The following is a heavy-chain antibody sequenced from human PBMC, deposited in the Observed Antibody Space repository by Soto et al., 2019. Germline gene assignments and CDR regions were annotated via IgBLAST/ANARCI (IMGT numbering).Heavy chain of an antibody. CDR2: IRSKAYGGTT. V-gene: IGHV3-49*02. J-gene: IGHJ4*02. Sequence: IRSKAYGGTTEYAASVKGRFTISRDDSKSIAYLQMNSLKTEDTAVYYCTRDVPYDYIWGSYRYTASTFDYWGQGTLVTVSS. D-gene: IGHD3-16*02. CDR3: TRDVPYDYIWGSYRYTASTFDY.